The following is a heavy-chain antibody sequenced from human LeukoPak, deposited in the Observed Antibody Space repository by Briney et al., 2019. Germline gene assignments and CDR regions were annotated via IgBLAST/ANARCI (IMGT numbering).Heavy chain of an antibody. J-gene: IGHJ4*02. D-gene: IGHD6-13*01. CDR1: GGSFSGYY. CDR2: INHSGST. V-gene: IGHV4-34*01. CDR3: ARDVILYSSSWYYFDY. Sequence: SETLSLTCAVYGGSFSGYYWSWIRQPPGKGLEWIGEINHSGSTDYNPSLKSRVTISVDTSKNQFSLKLCSVTAADTAVYYCARDVILYSSSWYYFDYWGQGTLVTVSS.